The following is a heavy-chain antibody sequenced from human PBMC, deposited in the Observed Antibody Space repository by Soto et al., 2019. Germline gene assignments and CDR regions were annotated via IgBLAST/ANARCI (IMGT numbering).Heavy chain of an antibody. J-gene: IGHJ5*02. V-gene: IGHV4-4*07. CDR2: ISTSGTT. CDR3: AREAGPDRWFDP. D-gene: IGHD6-19*01. Sequence: SETLSLTCTVSGASFSSYFWTWIRQPAGKGLDWIGRISTSGTTNYNPSLKSRVTMSVDTSKNHFSLNLSSVTAADTAVYYCAREAGPDRWFDPWGQGTLVTVSS. CDR1: GASFSSYF.